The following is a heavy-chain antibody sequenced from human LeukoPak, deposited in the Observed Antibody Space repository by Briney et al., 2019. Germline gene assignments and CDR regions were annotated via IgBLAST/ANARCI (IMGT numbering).Heavy chain of an antibody. CDR1: GGSITGYS. J-gene: IGHJ4*02. Sequence: SETLSLTCTVSGGSITGYSWGWFRQSPVKGLEWIGYISYRGATNSNPSLKSRVTVSLDMSKNQFSLKLNSVTAADTAVYYCARGTAAVYWGQGTLVTVSS. V-gene: IGHV4-59*01. D-gene: IGHD6-25*01. CDR2: ISYRGAT. CDR3: ARGTAAVY.